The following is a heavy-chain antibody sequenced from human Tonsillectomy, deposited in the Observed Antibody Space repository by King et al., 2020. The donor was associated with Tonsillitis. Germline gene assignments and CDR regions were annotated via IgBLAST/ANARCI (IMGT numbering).Heavy chain of an antibody. D-gene: IGHD3-22*01. Sequence: QLVQSGAEVKKPGASVKVSCKASGYTFTSYGISWVRQAPGQGLEWMGWISAYNGNTNYAQKLQGRVTMTTDTSTSTAYMELRSLRSDDTAVYYCARDSYESSGYYYVGDAFDIWGQGTMVTVSS. CDR1: GYTFTSYG. CDR2: ISAYNGNT. J-gene: IGHJ3*02. CDR3: ARDSYESSGYYYVGDAFDI. V-gene: IGHV1-18*01.